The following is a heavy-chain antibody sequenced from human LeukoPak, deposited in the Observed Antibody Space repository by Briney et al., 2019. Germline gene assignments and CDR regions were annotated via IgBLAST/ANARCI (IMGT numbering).Heavy chain of an antibody. CDR3: TRAFYAGSDPFAY. V-gene: IGHV3-30*01. D-gene: IGHD3-10*01. CDR1: VFPLSNYA. CDR2: ITDNGDTK. J-gene: IGHJ4*02. Sequence: GGSLRLSRTASVFPLSNYATHCVPDAPGRGLECVAVITDNGDTKYYADSVRGGFPISRDNSRNTLYLQMHRLRQNDTGLYYCTRAFYAGSDPFAYWGQETLVTASS.